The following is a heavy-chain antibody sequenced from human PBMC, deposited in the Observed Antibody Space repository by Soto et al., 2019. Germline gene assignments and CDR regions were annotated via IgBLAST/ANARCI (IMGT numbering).Heavy chain of an antibody. D-gene: IGHD2-21*01. J-gene: IGHJ3*01. Sequence: ASVKVSCKTSGYTFADYGINWVRQAPGQGLEWMGRISVYNGYTKYAQKFQGRVTMATDTSTSTAYMELRSLRSDDTAVYYCARLHILGVDEHSFDFWGQGTMVTVSS. CDR1: GYTFADYG. CDR2: ISVYNGYT. CDR3: ARLHILGVDEHSFDF. V-gene: IGHV1-18*01.